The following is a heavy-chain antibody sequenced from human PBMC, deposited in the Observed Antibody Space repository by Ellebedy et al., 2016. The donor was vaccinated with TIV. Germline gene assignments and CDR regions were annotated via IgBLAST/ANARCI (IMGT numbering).Heavy chain of an antibody. V-gene: IGHV3-7*01. Sequence: GESLKISCAASGFSFRNYWMGWVRQAPGKGLEWVANIYQDGSQKYYADYVEGRFTISRDNAQNSLYLQMKSLRVDDTAVYYCARRGSYGDYAVQVNNWFDSWGQGTPVTVSP. CDR3: ARRGSYGDYAVQVNNWFDS. D-gene: IGHD4-17*01. CDR2: IYQDGSQK. CDR1: GFSFRNYW. J-gene: IGHJ5*01.